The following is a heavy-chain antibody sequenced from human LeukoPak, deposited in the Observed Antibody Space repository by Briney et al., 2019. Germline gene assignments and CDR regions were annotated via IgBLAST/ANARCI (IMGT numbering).Heavy chain of an antibody. CDR2: ISYDGGTK. J-gene: IGHJ4*02. CDR1: GFTFSTYA. D-gene: IGHD6-13*01. CDR3: AREYSSSWLLDY. Sequence: PGGSLRLSCAASGFTFSTYAMHWVRQAPGKGLEWVALISYDGGTKYYADSVKGRFTISRDNSKNTLYLQMNSLRAEDTAVYYCAREYSSSWLLDYWGQGTLVTVSS. V-gene: IGHV3-30-3*01.